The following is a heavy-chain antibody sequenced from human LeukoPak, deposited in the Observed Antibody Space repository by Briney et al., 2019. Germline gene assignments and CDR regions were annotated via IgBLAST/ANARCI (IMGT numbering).Heavy chain of an antibody. CDR2: ISSSSSYI. V-gene: IGHV3-21*01. Sequence: AGGSLRLSCAASGFTFSSYSMNWVRQAPGKGLEWVSSISSSSSYIYYADSVKGRFTISRDNAKNSLYLQMNSLRAEDTAVYYCARVRAAAGHDAFHIWGQGTMVTVSS. CDR1: GFTFSSYS. CDR3: ARVRAAAGHDAFHI. J-gene: IGHJ3*02. D-gene: IGHD6-13*01.